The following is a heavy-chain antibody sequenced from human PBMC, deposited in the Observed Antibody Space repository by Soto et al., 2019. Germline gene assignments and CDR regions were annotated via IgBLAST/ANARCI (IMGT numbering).Heavy chain of an antibody. Sequence: EVQVVESGGGLVQPGGSLRLSCAASGFTFSRYDMQWVRQATGKGLEWVSAIGTAGDPYYSGSVKGRFTISRENAKNSLYLQMNSLRAGGTAVYYCARALRLYDNAHFAHYYYYHGMYAWGQGTTVTVSS. CDR3: ARALRLYDNAHFAHYYYYHGMYA. V-gene: IGHV3-13*05. CDR2: IGTAGDP. J-gene: IGHJ6*02. D-gene: IGHD3-16*01. CDR1: GFTFSRYD.